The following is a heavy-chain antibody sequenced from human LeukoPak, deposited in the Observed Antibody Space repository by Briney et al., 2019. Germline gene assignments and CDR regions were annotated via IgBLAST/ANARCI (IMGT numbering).Heavy chain of an antibody. Sequence: GRSLRLSCAASRFTFSNYGMHWVRQSPGKGLEWVAAIWYDGSNRWFADSVKGRFSISRDNSKDTLYLQMNSLRAEDTAVYYCAKGEGGYSSWGQGTLVTVSS. CDR2: IWYDGSNR. V-gene: IGHV3-33*06. D-gene: IGHD4-23*01. CDR3: AKGEGGYSS. CDR1: RFTFSNYG. J-gene: IGHJ5*02.